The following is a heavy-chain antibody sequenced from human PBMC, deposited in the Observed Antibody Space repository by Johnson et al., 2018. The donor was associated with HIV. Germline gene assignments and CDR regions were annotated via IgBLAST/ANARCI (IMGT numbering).Heavy chain of an antibody. CDR1: GFTFSSYA. V-gene: IGHV3-23*04. CDR2: ISGSGGST. J-gene: IGHJ3*02. Sequence: EVQLVESGGRVVQPGGSLTLSCAASGFTFSSYAMSWVRQAPGKGLEWVSAISGSGGSTYYADSVKGRFTISRDNSKNTLYLQMNSLRAEDTAVYYCEKDPRSSSWYWDAFDIWGQGTMVTVSS. CDR3: EKDPRSSSWYWDAFDI. D-gene: IGHD6-13*01.